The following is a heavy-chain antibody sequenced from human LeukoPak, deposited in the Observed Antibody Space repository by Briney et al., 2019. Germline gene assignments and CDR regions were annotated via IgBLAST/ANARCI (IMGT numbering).Heavy chain of an antibody. Sequence: SETLSLTCTVSGGSISSSSYYWGWIRQPPGKGLEWIGSIYYSGSTYYNPSLKSRVTISVDTSKNQFSLKLSSVTAADTAVYYSARHGITIFGVVIHNWFDPWGQGTLVTVSS. D-gene: IGHD3-3*01. CDR1: GGSISSSSYY. J-gene: IGHJ5*02. CDR2: IYYSGST. V-gene: IGHV4-39*01. CDR3: ARHGITIFGVVIHNWFDP.